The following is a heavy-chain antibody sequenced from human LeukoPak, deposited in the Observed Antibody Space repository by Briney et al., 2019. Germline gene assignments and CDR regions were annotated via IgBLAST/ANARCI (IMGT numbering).Heavy chain of an antibody. CDR3: ALGMYSSGWRFDY. CDR1: GYSFTTYW. Sequence: GDSLQISCQGSGYSFTTYWIGWVRQMPGKGLEWMGIIYPGDSDTRYSPSFQGQVTISADKSITTAYLQWSSLRASDTAMYYCALGMYSSGWRFDYWGQGTLVTASP. CDR2: IYPGDSDT. V-gene: IGHV5-51*01. D-gene: IGHD6-19*01. J-gene: IGHJ4*02.